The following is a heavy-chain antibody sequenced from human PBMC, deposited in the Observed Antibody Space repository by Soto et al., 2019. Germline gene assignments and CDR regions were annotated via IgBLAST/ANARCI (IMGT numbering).Heavy chain of an antibody. J-gene: IGHJ4*02. V-gene: IGHV3-23*05. CDR2: IFQNGET. CDR1: GFTLSTYT. D-gene: IGHD3-22*01. Sequence: SLRLSCAASGFTLSTYTMNWVRQAPGKGLEWVSGIFQNGETFYTGSVKGRFTISRDDYKNMVYLQMDSLRADDTALYYCARLPEVGLFGQLDYWGQGTLVTVSS. CDR3: ARLPEVGLFGQLDY.